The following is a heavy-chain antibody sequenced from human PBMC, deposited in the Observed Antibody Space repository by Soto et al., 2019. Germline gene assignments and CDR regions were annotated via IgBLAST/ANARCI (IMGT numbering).Heavy chain of an antibody. J-gene: IGHJ6*02. CDR1: GYTFTSYA. CDR2: INAGNGNT. CDR3: AGHYCSSTSCYFFGMDV. V-gene: IGHV1-3*01. D-gene: IGHD2-2*01. Sequence: ASVKVSCKASGYTFTSYAMHWVRQAPGQRLEWMGWINAGNGNTKYSQKFQGRVTITRDTSASIAYMELSSLRSEDTAVYYCAGHYCSSTSCYFFGMDVWGQGTTVTVS.